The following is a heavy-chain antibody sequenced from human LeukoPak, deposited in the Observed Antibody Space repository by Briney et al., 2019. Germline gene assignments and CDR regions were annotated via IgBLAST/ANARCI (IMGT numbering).Heavy chain of an antibody. CDR2: ISGSGDTT. V-gene: IGHV3-23*01. D-gene: IGHD3-10*02. CDR1: GLTFSTYG. J-gene: IGHJ6*04. Sequence: GGSLRLSCAASGLTFSTYGMSWVRQAPGKGLDWVSAISGSGDTTYFAGSVKGRFTISRDNAKNSLYLQMNSLRAEDTAVYYCAELGITMIGGVWGKGTTVTISS. CDR3: AELGITMIGGV.